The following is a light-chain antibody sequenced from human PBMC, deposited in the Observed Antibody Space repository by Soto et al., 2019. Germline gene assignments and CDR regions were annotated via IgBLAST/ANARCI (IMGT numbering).Light chain of an antibody. J-gene: IGKJ1*01. CDR2: KAS. CDR3: QQYNSYPWT. V-gene: IGKV1-5*03. Sequence: DIPMTQSPSTLSASVGDRVTITCRASQSISSWLAWYQQKPGKAPKLLIYKASSLESGVLSRFSGSGSGTEFTLTISSLQPDEIATYYCQQYNSYPWTFGQGTKVEIK. CDR1: QSISSW.